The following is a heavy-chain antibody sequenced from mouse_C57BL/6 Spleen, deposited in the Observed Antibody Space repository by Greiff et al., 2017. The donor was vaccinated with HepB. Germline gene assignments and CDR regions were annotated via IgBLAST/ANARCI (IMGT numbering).Heavy chain of an antibody. Sequence: VQRVESGAELVKPGASVKLSCKASGYTFTEYTIHWVKQRSGQGLEWIGWFYPGSGSIKYNEKFKDKATLTADKSSSTVYMELSRLTSEDSAVYFCARHEDLYYGSSYAMDYWGQGTSVTVSS. CDR1: GYTFTEYT. CDR2: FYPGSGSI. J-gene: IGHJ4*01. D-gene: IGHD1-1*01. V-gene: IGHV1-62-2*01. CDR3: ARHEDLYYGSSYAMDY.